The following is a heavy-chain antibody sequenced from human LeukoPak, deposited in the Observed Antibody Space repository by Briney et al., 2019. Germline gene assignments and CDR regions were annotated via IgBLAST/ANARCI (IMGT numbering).Heavy chain of an antibody. CDR3: EGGGLFRVPSAYYFDY. Sequence: GASVKVSCKASGGTFSSYAISWVRQAPGQGLEWMGGIIPIFGTANYAQKFKGRVTITADESTSTAYMELSSLRPEDTAVYYCEGGGLFRVPSAYYFDYWGRGTLVTVSS. CDR2: IIPIFGTA. D-gene: IGHD3-10*01. V-gene: IGHV1-69*13. J-gene: IGHJ4*02. CDR1: GGTFSSYA.